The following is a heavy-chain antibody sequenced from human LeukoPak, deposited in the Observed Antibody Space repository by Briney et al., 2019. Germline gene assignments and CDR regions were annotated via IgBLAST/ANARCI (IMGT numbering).Heavy chain of an antibody. CDR2: IKEDGSET. J-gene: IGHJ6*02. V-gene: IGHV3-7*04. CDR3: ARHLAGDSLYRHFDHWGQGTLVTVSSGMDV. D-gene: IGHD5/OR15-5a*01. Sequence: GGSLRLSCTASAITFSNSWMSWVRQAPGKGLEWVANIKEDGSETNYVDSVKGRFTISRDNAKNSLFLQMNGLRGDDTAIYYCARHLAGDSLYRHFDHWGQGTLVTVSSGMDVWGQGTTVTVSS. CDR1: AITFSNSW.